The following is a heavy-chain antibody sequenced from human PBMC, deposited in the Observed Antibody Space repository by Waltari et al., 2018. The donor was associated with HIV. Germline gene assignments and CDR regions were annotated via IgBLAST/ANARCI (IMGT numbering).Heavy chain of an antibody. D-gene: IGHD6-13*01. J-gene: IGHJ4*02. CDR3: ARILYGGGSSSWDFGGRCPVGFDY. CDR2: IYPVDSDT. V-gene: IGHV5-51*01. CDR1: GYSFTSYW. Sequence: EVQLVQSGAEVKKPGESLKITCKGSGYSFTSYWIGWVRQMPGKGLKWMGYIYPVDSDTRYSPSFQGQVTISADKSISTAYLQWSSLKASDTAMYYCARILYGGGSSSWDFGGRCPVGFDYWGQGTLVTVSS.